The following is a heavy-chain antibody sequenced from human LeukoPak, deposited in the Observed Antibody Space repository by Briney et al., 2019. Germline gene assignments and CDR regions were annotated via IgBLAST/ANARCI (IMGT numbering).Heavy chain of an antibody. CDR2: INHSGST. CDR3: ARQDSGSSQVYAFDI. Sequence: GSLRLSCAASGFTFSSYAMSWVRQPPGKGLEWIGEINHSGSTNYNPSLKSRVTISVDTSKNQFSLKLSSVTAADAALYYCARQDSGSSQVYAFDIWGQGTMVTVSS. D-gene: IGHD1-26*01. J-gene: IGHJ3*02. CDR1: GFTFSSYA. V-gene: IGHV4-34*01.